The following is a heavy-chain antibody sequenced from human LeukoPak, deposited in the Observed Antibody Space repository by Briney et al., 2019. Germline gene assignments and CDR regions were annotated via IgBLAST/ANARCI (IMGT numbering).Heavy chain of an antibody. J-gene: IGHJ4*02. V-gene: IGHV3-74*01. CDR1: GFTFSSYW. CDR3: AQDRASIQFYF. CDR2: INSDGSST. Sequence: PGGSLRLSCAASGFTFSSYWMHWVRQAPGKGLVWVSRINSDGSSTSYADSVKGRFTISRDNAKNTLYLQMNSLRAEDTALYYCAQDRASIQFYFWGQGTLVTVSS. D-gene: IGHD5-24*01.